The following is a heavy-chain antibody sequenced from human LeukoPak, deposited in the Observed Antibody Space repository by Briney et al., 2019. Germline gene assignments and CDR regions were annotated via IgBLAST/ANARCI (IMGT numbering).Heavy chain of an antibody. CDR1: GFTFSDSG. CDR3: VRGDKRDY. J-gene: IGHJ4*01. D-gene: IGHD5-24*01. CDR2: IRSKADSYAT. Sequence: GGSLRLSCAASGFTFSDSGMHWVRQASGKGLEWVGHIRSKADSYATVYAASVKGRFTITRDNAESSVYLHVNSLRVEDTAIYYCVRGDKRDYWGQGTLVTVAS. V-gene: IGHV3-73*01.